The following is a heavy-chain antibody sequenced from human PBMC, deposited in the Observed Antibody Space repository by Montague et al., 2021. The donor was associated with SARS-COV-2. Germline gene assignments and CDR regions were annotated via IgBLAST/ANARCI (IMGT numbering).Heavy chain of an antibody. CDR3: ARLGLRYFDWLLLGEGYFDY. D-gene: IGHD3-9*01. CDR2: IYYRGST. CDR1: GDSINSSY. Sequence: SETLSLTCTVSGDSINSSYWNWIRQPPGKGLEWIGYIYYRGSTNYNPSLETRVTISVDPSKNQFSLTLSSVTAADTAVYYCARLGLRYFDWLLLGEGYFDYWGQGTLVTVSS. V-gene: IGHV4-59*08. J-gene: IGHJ4*02.